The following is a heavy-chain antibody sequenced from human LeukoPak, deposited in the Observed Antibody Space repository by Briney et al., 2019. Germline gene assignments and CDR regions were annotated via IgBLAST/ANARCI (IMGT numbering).Heavy chain of an antibody. CDR1: GFTFSSYS. CDR2: ISSSSSYI. J-gene: IGHJ6*02. Sequence: GGSLRLSCAASGFTFSSYSMNWVRQAPGKGLEWVSSISSSSSYIYYADSVKGRFTISRDNSKNTLYLQMNSLRAEDTAVYYCARAGAARPYYYYGMDVWGQGTTVTVSS. CDR3: ARAGAARPYYYYGMDV. V-gene: IGHV3-21*01. D-gene: IGHD6-6*01.